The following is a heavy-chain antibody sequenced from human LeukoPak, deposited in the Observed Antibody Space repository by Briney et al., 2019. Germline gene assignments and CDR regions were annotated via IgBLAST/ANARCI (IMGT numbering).Heavy chain of an antibody. D-gene: IGHD4/OR15-4a*01. CDR1: GFTFSSYA. J-gene: IGHJ6*03. CDR3: AKHGANYYYYYMDV. V-gene: IGHV3-30*04. Sequence: PGGSLRLSCAASGFTFSSYAMHWVRQAPGKGLEWVAVISYDGSNKYYADSVKGRLTISRDNSKNTLYLQMNSLRAEDTAVYYCAKHGANYYYYYMDVWGKGTTVTVSS. CDR2: ISYDGSNK.